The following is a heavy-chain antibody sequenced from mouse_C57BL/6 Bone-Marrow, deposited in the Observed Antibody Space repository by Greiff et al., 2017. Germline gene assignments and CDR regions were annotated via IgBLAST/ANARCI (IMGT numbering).Heavy chain of an antibody. V-gene: IGHV1-63*01. CDR1: GYTFTNYW. Sequence: QVQLKESGAELVRPGTSVKMSCKASGYTFTNYWIGWAKQRPGHGLEWIGDIYPGGGYTNYNEKFKGKATLTADKSSSTAYMQFSSLTSEDSAIYYCARSARQYFDVWGTGTTVTVSS. CDR3: ARSARQYFDV. J-gene: IGHJ1*03. CDR2: IYPGGGYT.